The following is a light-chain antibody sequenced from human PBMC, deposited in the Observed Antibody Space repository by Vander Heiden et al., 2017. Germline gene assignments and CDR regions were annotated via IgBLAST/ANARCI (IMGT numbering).Light chain of an antibody. Sequence: AIQFPQSPSSLSASVGDRVTITCRASQGIRSALAWYQQKPGKAPKLLIYDASSLESGVPSRFSGSGSGTDSTLTISSLQPEDFATYYCQQVNNYLLTFGGGTKVEIK. CDR2: DAS. CDR1: QGIRSA. J-gene: IGKJ4*01. CDR3: QQVNNYLLT. V-gene: IGKV1D-13*01.